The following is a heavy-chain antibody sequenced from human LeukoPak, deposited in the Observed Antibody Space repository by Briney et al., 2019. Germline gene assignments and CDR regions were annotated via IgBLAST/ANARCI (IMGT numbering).Heavy chain of an antibody. J-gene: IGHJ4*02. CDR2: INPRGGST. D-gene: IGHD3-22*01. Sequence: ASVKVSCKASGYTSIGYYMHWVRQAPGQGLEWMGIINPRGGSTSYAQKFQGRVTMTRDTSTSTAYMELSSLRSEDTAVYYCARRTTFYYDSSPHYGYYFDYWGQGTLVTVSS. V-gene: IGHV1-46*01. CDR3: ARRTTFYYDSSPHYGYYFDY. CDR1: GYTSIGYY.